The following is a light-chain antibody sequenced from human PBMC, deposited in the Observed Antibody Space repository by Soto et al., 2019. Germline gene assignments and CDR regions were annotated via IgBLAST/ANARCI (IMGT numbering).Light chain of an antibody. V-gene: IGLV2-14*01. J-gene: IGLJ1*01. Sequence: QSSRTLPDPVSGSPGQSIPISCTGTMSDVGGFNYVSWYQQHPGKAPKLLIFDVYSRPSGISNRFSGSTSGNTASLTISELQAEDEADYYRSSYTTSSSYVFGAGTKVTVL. CDR2: DVY. CDR1: MSDVGGFNY. CDR3: SSYTTSSSYV.